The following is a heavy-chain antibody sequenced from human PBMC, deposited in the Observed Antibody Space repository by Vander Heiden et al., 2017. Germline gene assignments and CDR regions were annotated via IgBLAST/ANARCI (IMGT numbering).Heavy chain of an antibody. J-gene: IGHJ4*02. CDR1: GFTLADYA. CDR2: ISWNSGSI. V-gene: IGHV3-9*01. CDR3: AKDRGRGGYSGYDVFDY. D-gene: IGHD5-12*01. Sequence: EVQLVESGGGLVQPGRSLRLSCAASGFTLADYAMHRVRQAPGKGLEWVSGISWNSGSIGYADSVKGRFTISRDNAKNSLYLQMNSLRAEDTALYYCAKDRGRGGYSGYDVFDYWGQGTLVTVSS.